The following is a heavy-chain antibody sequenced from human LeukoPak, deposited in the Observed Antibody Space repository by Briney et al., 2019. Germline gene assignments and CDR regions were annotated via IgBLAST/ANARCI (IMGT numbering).Heavy chain of an antibody. D-gene: IGHD3-3*01. CDR3: ARAPPGVVYAFDI. CDR2: ISGSGGRT. Sequence: GGSLRLSCAASEFTFSSYAMSWVRQAPGKGLEWVSAISGSGGRTYYAESVKGRFTISRDNNENTLYLQMNSLRAEDTAVYYCARAPPGVVYAFDIWGQGTMVTVSS. CDR1: EFTFSSYA. J-gene: IGHJ3*02. V-gene: IGHV3-23*01.